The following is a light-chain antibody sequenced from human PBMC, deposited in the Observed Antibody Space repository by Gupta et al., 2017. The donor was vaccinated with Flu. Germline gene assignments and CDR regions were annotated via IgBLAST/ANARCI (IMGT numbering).Light chain of an antibody. Sequence: PSSVSASVGDRVTITCRASQDIRNWLVWYQQKPGKAPSLLIYAASRLQSGVSSKFSGSESGTDFTLTINSRQPEDFATYYCQQSNNFPLTFGHGTKVEI. J-gene: IGKJ3*01. V-gene: IGKV1-12*01. CDR2: AAS. CDR1: QDIRNW. CDR3: QQSNNFPLT.